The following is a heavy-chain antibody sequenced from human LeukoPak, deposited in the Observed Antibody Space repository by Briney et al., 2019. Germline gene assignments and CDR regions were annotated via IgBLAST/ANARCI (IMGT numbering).Heavy chain of an antibody. CDR2: ISYIGST. D-gene: IGHD2-15*01. CDR3: ARLGGRCVCSSCYSVRYFDY. Sequence: PPGTPSLTPTVSGVSISTITYYWGSIRPPPGEGLGWVGGISYIGSTYYNPPRHSRATEAVVTSKNHFSLKLSSVTAADTAIYYRARLGGRCVCSSCYSVRYFDYWGQGTLVTVSS. J-gene: IGHJ4*02. CDR1: GVSISTITYY. V-gene: IGHV4-39*02.